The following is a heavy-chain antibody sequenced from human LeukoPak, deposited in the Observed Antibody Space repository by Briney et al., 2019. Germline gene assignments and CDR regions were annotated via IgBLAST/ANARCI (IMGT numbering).Heavy chain of an antibody. CDR1: GYTFTSYG. CDR2: FDPEDGET. D-gene: IGHD3-10*01. J-gene: IGHJ4*02. Sequence: ASVKVSCKASGYTFTSYGISWVRQAPGQGLEWMGGFDPEDGETIYAQKFQGRVTMTEDTSTDTAYMELSSLRSEDTAVYYCTQGGSGSYLPYWGQGTLVTVSS. V-gene: IGHV1-24*01. CDR3: TQGGSGSYLPY.